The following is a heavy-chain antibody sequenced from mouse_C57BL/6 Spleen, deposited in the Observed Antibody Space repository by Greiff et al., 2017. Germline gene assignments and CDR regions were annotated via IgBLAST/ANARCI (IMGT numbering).Heavy chain of an antibody. D-gene: IGHD1-1*01. J-gene: IGHJ4*01. CDR1: GFTFSDYG. Sequence: EVKLMESGGGLVKPGGSLKLSCAASGFTFSDYGMHWVRQAPEKGLEWVAYISSGSGTIYYADTVKGRFTISRDNAKSTLFLQMTSLRSEDTAVYYCARLRGYAMDYWGQGTSVTVSS. CDR3: ARLRGYAMDY. V-gene: IGHV5-17*01. CDR2: ISSGSGTI.